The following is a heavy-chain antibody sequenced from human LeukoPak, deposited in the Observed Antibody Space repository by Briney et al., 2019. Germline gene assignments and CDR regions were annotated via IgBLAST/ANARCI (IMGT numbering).Heavy chain of an antibody. CDR3: ARNPNDYGDYGGFDY. D-gene: IGHD4-17*01. V-gene: IGHV4-34*01. CDR2: INHSGST. Sequence: SETLSLTCAVYGGSFSGYYWSWIRQPPGKGLEWIGEINHSGSTNYNPSLKSRVTISVVKSKNQFSLKLSSVTAADTAVYYCARNPNDYGDYGGFDYWGQGTLVTVSS. J-gene: IGHJ4*02. CDR1: GGSFSGYY.